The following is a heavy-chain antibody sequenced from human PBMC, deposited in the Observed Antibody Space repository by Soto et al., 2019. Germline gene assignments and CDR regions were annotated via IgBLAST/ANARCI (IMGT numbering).Heavy chain of an antibody. D-gene: IGHD1-26*01. J-gene: IGHJ4*02. CDR2: FGNKPEGSTT. CDR1: GFTFSDYS. CDR3: TRDYRGSYDY. V-gene: IGHV3-72*01. Sequence: EVQLVESGGSLVQPGGSLRLSCVASGFTFSDYSMDWVRQTPGKGLEWVGRFGNKPEGSTTRYAASVEGRFTISRDDSKNSLYLQMSSLKTDDTAMYYCTRDYRGSYDYWGQGTLVTVSS.